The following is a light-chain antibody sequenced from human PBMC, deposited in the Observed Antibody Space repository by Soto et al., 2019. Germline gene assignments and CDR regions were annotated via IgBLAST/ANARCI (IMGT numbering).Light chain of an antibody. Sequence: IVLTQSPGTLSLSPGERATLSCRASQTVSGSHLAWYRQKPGQAPRLIIYGASTRPTGIPDRFSGSGSGTDLTLTITRLEPEDFAVYYCQQYGGAPPEYPFGQGTKLEIK. CDR2: GAS. J-gene: IGKJ2*01. CDR3: QQYGGAPPEYP. CDR1: QTVSGSH. V-gene: IGKV3-20*01.